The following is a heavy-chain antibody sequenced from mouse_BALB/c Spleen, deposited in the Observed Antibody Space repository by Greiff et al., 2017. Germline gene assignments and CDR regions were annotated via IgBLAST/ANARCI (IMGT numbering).Heavy chain of an antibody. CDR3: ARCYGSRYYAMDY. D-gene: IGHD1-1*01. CDR1: GYTFTSYW. Sequence: QVQLKQSGAELAKPGASVKMSCKASGYTFTSYWMHWVKQRPGQGLEWIGYINPSTGYTEYNQKFKDKATLTADKSSSTAYMQLSSLTSEDSAVYYCARCYGSRYYAMDYWGQGTSVTVSS. J-gene: IGHJ4*01. CDR2: INPSTGYT. V-gene: IGHV1-7*01.